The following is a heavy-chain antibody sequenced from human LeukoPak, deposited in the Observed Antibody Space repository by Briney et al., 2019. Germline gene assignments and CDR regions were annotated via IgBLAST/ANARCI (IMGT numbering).Heavy chain of an antibody. CDR3: ARGSGWLYYYYYGMDV. CDR1: GFTFSSYG. V-gene: IGHV3-33*01. Sequence: GGSLRLSCAASGFTFSSYGMHWVRQAPGKGLEWVAVIWYDGSNKYYADSVKGRFTISRDNSKNTLYLQMNSLRAEDTAVYYCARGSGWLYYYYYGMDVWGQGTTVTVSS. J-gene: IGHJ6*02. CDR2: IWYDGSNK. D-gene: IGHD6-19*01.